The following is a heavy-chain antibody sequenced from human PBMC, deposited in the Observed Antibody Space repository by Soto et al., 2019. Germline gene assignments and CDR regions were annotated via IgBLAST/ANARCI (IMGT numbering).Heavy chain of an antibody. J-gene: IGHJ4*02. CDR3: ARGRKWSSGSYDY. D-gene: IGHD3-10*01. CDR1: GGTFSSYT. V-gene: IGHV1-69*02. Sequence: QVQLVQSGAEVKKPGSSVKVSCKASGGTFSSYTISWVRQAPGQGLEWMGRIIPILGIANYAQKFQGSVTITADKSTSTAYMELSSLRSEDTAVYYCARGRKWSSGSYDYWGQGTLVTVSS. CDR2: IIPILGIA.